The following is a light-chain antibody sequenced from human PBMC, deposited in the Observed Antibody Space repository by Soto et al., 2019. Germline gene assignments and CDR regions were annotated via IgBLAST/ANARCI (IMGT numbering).Light chain of an antibody. V-gene: IGLV2-14*01. Sequence: QSALTQPASVSGSPGQSITISCTGTSSDVGGYNYVSWYQQHPGKAPKLMISDVSRRPSGVSNRFSGSKSGNTASPTISGLQAEDEAVYYCSSYTSGSALGVFGTGTKLTVL. CDR1: SSDVGGYNY. J-gene: IGLJ1*01. CDR3: SSYTSGSALGV. CDR2: DVS.